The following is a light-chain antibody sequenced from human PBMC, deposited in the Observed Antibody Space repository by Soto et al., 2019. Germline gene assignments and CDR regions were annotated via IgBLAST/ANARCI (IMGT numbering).Light chain of an antibody. Sequence: DIQMTQSPSTLSASVGDRVTITCRASQSISSWLAWYQQKPGKAPKLLIYDASSLESGVPSRFSGSGSGTEVTLTISSLQPEDFATYYCQQYNSYPRTFGQGTKVEIK. CDR3: QQYNSYPRT. CDR1: QSISSW. CDR2: DAS. V-gene: IGKV1-5*01. J-gene: IGKJ1*01.